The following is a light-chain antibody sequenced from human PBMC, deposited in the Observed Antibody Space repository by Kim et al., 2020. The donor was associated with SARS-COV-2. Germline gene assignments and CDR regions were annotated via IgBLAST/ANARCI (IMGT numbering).Light chain of an antibody. J-gene: IGLJ2*01. V-gene: IGLV3-19*01. CDR2: GKN. CDR3: YSRDSSGDHLV. CDR1: SLRKYY. Sequence: ALGKTLRITCQGDSLRKYYASWYQQKPGQAPVLVIYGKNNRPSGIPDRFSGSSSGDTVSLTITGAQAEDEADYYCYSRDSSGDHLVFGGGTQLTVL.